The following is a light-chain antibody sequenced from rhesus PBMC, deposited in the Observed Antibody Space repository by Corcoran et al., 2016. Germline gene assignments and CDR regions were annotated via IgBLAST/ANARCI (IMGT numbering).Light chain of an antibody. Sequence: DIQMTQSPSALSASVGDRVTISCRASQNIYSNLAWYQQQPGKAPKLLIYAASILQTGIPSRFSGSGSGTDFNLTISSLQPEDSSAYYCQHYYDNPFTFGPGTKLDIK. J-gene: IGKJ3*01. CDR2: AAS. V-gene: IGKV1S12*01. CDR3: QHYYDNPFT. CDR1: QNIYSN.